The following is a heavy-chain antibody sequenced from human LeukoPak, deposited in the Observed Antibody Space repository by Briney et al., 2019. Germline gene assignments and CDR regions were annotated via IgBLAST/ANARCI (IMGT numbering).Heavy chain of an antibody. CDR3: AKELYYYDSSGYYHYDAIDI. D-gene: IGHD3-22*01. CDR1: GFTFSSYA. J-gene: IGHJ3*02. Sequence: HPGGSLRLSCAASGFTFSSYAMSWVRQAPGKGPEWVSAISGSGGSTYYADSVKGRFTISRDNSENTLYLQMNSLRAEDTAVYYCAKELYYYDSSGYYHYDAIDIWGQGTMVTVSS. CDR2: ISGSGGST. V-gene: IGHV3-23*01.